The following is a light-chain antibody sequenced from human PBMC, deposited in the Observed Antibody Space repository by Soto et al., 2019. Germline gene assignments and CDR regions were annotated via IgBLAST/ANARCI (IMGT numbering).Light chain of an antibody. J-gene: IGKJ1*01. Sequence: DIQMTQSPSSLSASVGDRVTSTCRASESIRNNLNWYQQKPGKAPKLLIYAASTLQSGVPSRFSGGGSGTEFTLTIGSLQPEGFTTYYCQQTYSTPRGAFGQGTKVEFK. CDR2: AAS. V-gene: IGKV1-39*01. CDR3: QQTYSTPRGA. CDR1: ESIRNN.